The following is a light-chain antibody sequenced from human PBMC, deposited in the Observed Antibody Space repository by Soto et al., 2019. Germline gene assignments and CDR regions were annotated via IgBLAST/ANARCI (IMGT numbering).Light chain of an antibody. V-gene: IGKV3-15*01. CDR1: QSVTIN. Sequence: EIVLTQSPATLSVSPGGRATLSCRASQSVTINLSWYQQKPGQAPRLLIFAASTRATGIPARFSGSGSGTEFTLTIRGLQSEDSAVYYCLQYDNWPPWTFGQGTKVEIK. CDR2: AAS. J-gene: IGKJ1*01. CDR3: LQYDNWPPWT.